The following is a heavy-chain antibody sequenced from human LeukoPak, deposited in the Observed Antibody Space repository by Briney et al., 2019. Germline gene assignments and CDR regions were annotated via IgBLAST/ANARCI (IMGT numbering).Heavy chain of an antibody. D-gene: IGHD6-19*01. CDR3: ARDAVPACSSGWFH. J-gene: IGHJ4*02. CDR2: ISAYNGNT. V-gene: IGHV1-18*04. Sequence: ASVKVPCKASGYTFTSYCLRWVRQAPGQGLEWMGWISAYNGNTNYAQKLQGRVTMTTDTSTSTAYMELRSLRSDDAAVYYCARDAVPACSSGWFHWGQGTLVTVSS. CDR1: GYTFTSYC.